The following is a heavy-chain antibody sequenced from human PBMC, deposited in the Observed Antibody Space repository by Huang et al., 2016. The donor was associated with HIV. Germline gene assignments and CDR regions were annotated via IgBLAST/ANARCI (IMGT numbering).Heavy chain of an antibody. J-gene: IGHJ5*02. D-gene: IGHD6-19*01. CDR1: GFTLTNYA. Sequence: QVQLVESGGGLVQPGRSLRLSCAASGFTLTNYARHWVRQAPGKGLECVAFISYDGRNKCYADSVNGRFTISRDNSKSTLYLLMNSLRVDDTALYYCARSAVPGDGDWFDPWGQGTLVTVSS. CDR3: ARSAVPGDGDWFDP. CDR2: ISYDGRNK. V-gene: IGHV3-30*04.